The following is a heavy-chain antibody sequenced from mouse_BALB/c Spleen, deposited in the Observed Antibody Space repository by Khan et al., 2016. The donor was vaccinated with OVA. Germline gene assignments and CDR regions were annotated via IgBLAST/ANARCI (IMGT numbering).Heavy chain of an antibody. D-gene: IGHD1-1*01. V-gene: IGHV1-7*01. CDR2: INPSTGYT. CDR1: GYTFINYW. CDR3: ARRGLRWDFDY. J-gene: IGHJ2*01. Sequence: QVQLKQSWAELAKPGASVKMSCKASGYTFINYWILWVKQRPGQGLEWIGYINPSTGYTEYNQYFKDKATLTADKSSSTAYMQLSSLTSEDSAVYYCARRGLRWDFDYWGQGTTLTVSS.